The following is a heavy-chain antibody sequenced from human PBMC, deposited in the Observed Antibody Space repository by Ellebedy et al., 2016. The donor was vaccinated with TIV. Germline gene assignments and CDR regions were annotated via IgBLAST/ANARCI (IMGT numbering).Heavy chain of an antibody. Sequence: GGSLRLXXAASGFTFSSYSMNWVRQAPGKGLEWVSSISSSSYYIYYADSVKGRFTISRDNAKNSLYLQMNSLRAEDTAVYYCARDVVDSGWSLGWFDPWGQGTLVTVSS. J-gene: IGHJ5*02. CDR2: ISSSSYYI. CDR1: GFTFSSYS. V-gene: IGHV3-21*01. CDR3: ARDVVDSGWSLGWFDP. D-gene: IGHD6-19*01.